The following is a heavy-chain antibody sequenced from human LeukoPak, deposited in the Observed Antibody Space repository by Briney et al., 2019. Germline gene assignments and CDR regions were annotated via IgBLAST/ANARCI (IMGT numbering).Heavy chain of an antibody. V-gene: IGHV4-4*09. J-gene: IGHJ5*02. D-gene: IGHD6-13*01. CDR1: GDSISSYH. CDR2: IYTSGST. Sequence: SETLSLSCTVSGDSISSYHWSWIRQPPGKGLEWIGYIYTSGSTNYNPSLKSRVTISGDTSKNQFSLKLSSVTAADTAVYYCARLHATYSRSWYATGWFDPWGQGTLVTVSP. CDR3: ARLHATYSRSWYATGWFDP.